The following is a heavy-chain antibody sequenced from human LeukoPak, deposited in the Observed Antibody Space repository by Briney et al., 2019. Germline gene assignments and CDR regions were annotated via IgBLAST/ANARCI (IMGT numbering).Heavy chain of an antibody. J-gene: IGHJ5*02. Sequence: SETLSLTCAVYGGSFSGYYWSWIRQPPGKGLEWIGEINHSGSTNYNPSLKSRVTISVDTSKNQFSLKLSSVTAADTAVYYCARPPYSSGLGGNWFDPWGQGTLVTVSS. CDR1: GGSFSGYY. V-gene: IGHV4-34*01. CDR3: ARPPYSSGLGGNWFDP. D-gene: IGHD6-19*01. CDR2: INHSGST.